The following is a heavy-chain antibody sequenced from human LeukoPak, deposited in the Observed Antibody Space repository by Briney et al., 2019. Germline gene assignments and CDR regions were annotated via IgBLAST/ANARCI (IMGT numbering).Heavy chain of an antibody. CDR1: GFTFSSYA. Sequence: GGSLRLSCAASGFTFSSYAMSRVRQAPGKGLEWVSGISGSGGYTYYADSVKGRFTISRDNSRNTLYLQMNSLRAEDTAVYYCAKDRYGYSYRQAFDIWGQGTMVTVSS. CDR2: ISGSGGYT. CDR3: AKDRYGYSYRQAFDI. V-gene: IGHV3-23*01. D-gene: IGHD5-18*01. J-gene: IGHJ3*02.